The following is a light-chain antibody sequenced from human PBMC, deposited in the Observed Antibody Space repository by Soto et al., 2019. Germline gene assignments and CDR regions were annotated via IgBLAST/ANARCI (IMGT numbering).Light chain of an antibody. CDR2: EVN. V-gene: IGLV2-14*01. CDR1: SSDIGAYDY. Sequence: QSALTQPASVSGSPGQSITISCSGTSSDIGAYDYVSWFQQHPGKAPKLMISEVNNRPSGVSNRFSGSKCGNTAYLTISGLQVEDEAEYFCFSFRTTSTHVFGSGTKVTVL. J-gene: IGLJ1*01. CDR3: FSFRTTSTHV.